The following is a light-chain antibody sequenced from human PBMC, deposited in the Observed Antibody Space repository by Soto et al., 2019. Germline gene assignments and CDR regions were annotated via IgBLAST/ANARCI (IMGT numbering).Light chain of an antibody. J-gene: IGKJ1*01. CDR3: QQYHNYWT. V-gene: IGKV1-5*03. Sequence: DIQMTQSPSTLSASVVDRVTITFRASQSVSSWLAWYQQKPGKAPKLLIYKASNLQSGVPSRFSGSGSGTEFTLTISSLQPDDFATYFCQQYHNYWTFGQGTKVDIK. CDR2: KAS. CDR1: QSVSSW.